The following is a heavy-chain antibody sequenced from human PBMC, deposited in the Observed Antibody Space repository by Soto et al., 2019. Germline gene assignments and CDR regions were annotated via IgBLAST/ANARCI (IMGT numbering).Heavy chain of an antibody. Sequence: QVQVVQSGDEVKKPGASVKVSCKASGYTFTNYGFSWVRQAPGQGLEWMGGISGYNGNTKYAEKFQGRVTMTTDTSKSTAHMELRSLRSDDTAVYYCAREGQAPYYYYGMDVWGQGTAVTVSS. V-gene: IGHV1-18*01. CDR1: GYTFTNYG. J-gene: IGHJ6*02. CDR3: AREGQAPYYYYGMDV. CDR2: ISGYNGNT.